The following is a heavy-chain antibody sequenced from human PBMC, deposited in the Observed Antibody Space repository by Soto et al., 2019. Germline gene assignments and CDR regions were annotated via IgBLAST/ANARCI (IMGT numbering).Heavy chain of an antibody. CDR3: ARDLKYFRINPNWFDS. CDR1: GYTFANYG. Sequence: GASVKVSCKASGYTFANYGISWVRQAPGQGLEWMGWISGNNGATNYAQKVHDRINMTIDTSTGVANMDLRSLRSDDMVIYYCARDLKYFRINPNWFDSWGPGTLVTLSS. J-gene: IGHJ5*01. V-gene: IGHV1-18*03. CDR2: ISGNNGAT. D-gene: IGHD2-2*01.